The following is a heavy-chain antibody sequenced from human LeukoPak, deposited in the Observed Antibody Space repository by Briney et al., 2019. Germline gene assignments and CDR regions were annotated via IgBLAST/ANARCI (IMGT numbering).Heavy chain of an antibody. J-gene: IGHJ4*02. Sequence: GGSLRLSCAASGFIFSNYGMRWVRQAPGKGLELVSGISGSRAYTDHADSVKGRFTISRDNYKNTLYLEMNSLRVEDTAVYYCAKGNKDSGSYYLDYWGQGILATVSS. CDR2: ISGSRAYT. V-gene: IGHV3-23*01. CDR1: GFIFSNYG. D-gene: IGHD3-10*01. CDR3: AKGNKDSGSYYLDY.